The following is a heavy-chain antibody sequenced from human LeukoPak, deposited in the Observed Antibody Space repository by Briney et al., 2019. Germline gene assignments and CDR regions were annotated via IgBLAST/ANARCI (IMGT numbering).Heavy chain of an antibody. V-gene: IGHV4-4*09. D-gene: IGHD6-13*01. J-gene: IGHJ4*02. CDR3: ARPSSSWYFDY. Sequence: PSETLSLTCTVSGGSISSYYWSWIRQPPGKGLEWIGYIYTSGSTNYNPSLKSRVTISVDPSKNQFSLKLSSVTAADTAVYYCARPSSSWYFDYWGQGTLLTVSS. CDR2: IYTSGST. CDR1: GGSISSYY.